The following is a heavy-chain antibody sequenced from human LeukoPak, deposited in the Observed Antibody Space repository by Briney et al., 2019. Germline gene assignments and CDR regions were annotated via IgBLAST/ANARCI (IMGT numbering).Heavy chain of an antibody. CDR2: IYYSGST. J-gene: IGHJ4*02. CDR1: GGSISSYY. V-gene: IGHV4-59*01. Sequence: SETLSLTCTVSGGSISSYYWSWIRQPPGKGLEWIGYIYYSGSTNYNPSLKSRVTISVDTSKNQFSLKLSSVTAADTAVYYCARVRWDGDYVGTFDYWGQGTLVTVSS. D-gene: IGHD4-17*01. CDR3: ARVRWDGDYVGTFDY.